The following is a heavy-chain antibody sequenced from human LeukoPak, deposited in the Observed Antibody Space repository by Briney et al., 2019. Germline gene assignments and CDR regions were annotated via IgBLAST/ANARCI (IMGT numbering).Heavy chain of an antibody. Sequence: ASVKVSCKASGYTFTSYGISWVRQAPGQGLEWMGWISAYNGNTNYAQKLQGGVTMTTDTSTSTAYMELRSLRSDDTAVYYCARDRQDYYDSSGDAFDIWGQGTMVTVSS. V-gene: IGHV1-18*01. D-gene: IGHD3-22*01. CDR2: ISAYNGNT. CDR3: ARDRQDYYDSSGDAFDI. J-gene: IGHJ3*02. CDR1: GYTFTSYG.